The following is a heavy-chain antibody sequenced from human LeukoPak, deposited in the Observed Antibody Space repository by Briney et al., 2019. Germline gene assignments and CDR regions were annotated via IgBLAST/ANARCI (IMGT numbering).Heavy chain of an antibody. V-gene: IGHV4-4*07. D-gene: IGHD3-3*01. Sequence: SETLSLTCAVSGGSFSGYYWSWIRQPAGKGLEWIGRIYTSGSTNYNPSLKSRVAMSVDTSKNQFSLNMSSVTAADTAVYYCARVLRFLGDAFDYWGQGILVTVSS. CDR2: IYTSGST. CDR1: GGSFSGYY. J-gene: IGHJ4*02. CDR3: ARVLRFLGDAFDY.